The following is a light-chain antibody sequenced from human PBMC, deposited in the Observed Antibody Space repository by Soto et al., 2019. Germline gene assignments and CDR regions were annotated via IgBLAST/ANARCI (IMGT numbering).Light chain of an antibody. CDR2: AAS. V-gene: IGKV1-8*01. Sequence: IQMTQSPSTLSASVGDRVTITCRASQGISSYLAWYQQKPGKAPKLLIYAASTLQSGVPSRFSGSGSGTDFTLTISCLQSEDFATYYCQQYYSYPGFTFGPGTKVDIK. CDR3: QQYYSYPGFT. CDR1: QGISSY. J-gene: IGKJ3*01.